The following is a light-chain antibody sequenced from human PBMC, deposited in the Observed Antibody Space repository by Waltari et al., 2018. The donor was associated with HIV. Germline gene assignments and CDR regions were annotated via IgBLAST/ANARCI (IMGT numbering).Light chain of an antibody. CDR3: EQSYNSPRT. Sequence: IQMPQSPSSLSAFIGDRLTITCRSSPTLSSNLNWSQHKPGKAPRLLIYAATSLKSGVPARFSGSGSGTDITLTISSLQTEDFVKYHGEQSYNSPRTFGQGTKVEIK. J-gene: IGKJ1*01. CDR2: AAT. V-gene: IGKV1-39*01. CDR1: PTLSSN.